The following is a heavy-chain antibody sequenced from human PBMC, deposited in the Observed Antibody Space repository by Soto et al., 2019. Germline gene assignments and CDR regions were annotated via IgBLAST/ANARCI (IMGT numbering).Heavy chain of an antibody. V-gene: IGHV1-18*01. CDR3: AREPNYFDY. CDR1: GYTFTSYG. J-gene: IGHJ4*02. CDR2: ISAYNGNT. Sequence: QVQLVQSGAEVKKPGASVKVSCKASGYTFTSYGISWVRQAPGQGLEWMGGISAYNGNTKYAQKLQGRVTMTTDTTTSPADMELRSLRSDDTAVYYCAREPNYFDYWGQGTLVTVSS.